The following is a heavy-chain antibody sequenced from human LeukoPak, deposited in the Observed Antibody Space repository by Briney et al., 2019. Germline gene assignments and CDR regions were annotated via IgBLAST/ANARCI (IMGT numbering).Heavy chain of an antibody. D-gene: IGHD3-10*01. Sequence: SETLSLTCAVYIDSFSNYHWNWIRQTPAKGMEWIGEVNESGGTNISPSLRSRVILSVDTSKNQFSLKLISVTAADTAVYYCARAASGDAVDYYGSGRRFYSYYMDVWGKGTTVTISS. CDR1: IDSFSNYH. CDR3: ARAASGDAVDYYGSGRRFYSYYMDV. CDR2: VNESGGT. J-gene: IGHJ6*03. V-gene: IGHV4-34*01.